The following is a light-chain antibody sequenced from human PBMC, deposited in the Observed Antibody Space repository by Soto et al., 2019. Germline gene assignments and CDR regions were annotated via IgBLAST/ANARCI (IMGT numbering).Light chain of an antibody. Sequence: STLSAWVGVSVNKSYRVSQRIGNWLAWYQQKPGKAPNLLIYDASTLENGVPSRFSGSASGTDFTLTTSSMQPYDFATYYCQQYNSYSPRTFGQGTKVDIK. V-gene: IGKV1-5*01. CDR3: QQYNSYSPRT. CDR1: QRIGNW. J-gene: IGKJ1*01. CDR2: DAS.